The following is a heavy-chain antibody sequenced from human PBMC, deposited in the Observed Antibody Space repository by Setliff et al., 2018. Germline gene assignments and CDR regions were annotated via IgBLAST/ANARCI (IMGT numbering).Heavy chain of an antibody. CDR3: AKDHSYDFWAGILNPF. CDR1: GYTFTGYY. D-gene: IGHD3-3*01. Sequence: ASVKVSCKASGYTFTGYYMHWVRQAPGQGLEWMGIINPSGGSTSYAQKFQGRVTMTRDTSTSTVYMELSSLRFEDTAVYYCAKDHSYDFWAGILNPFWGQGTLVTVSS. J-gene: IGHJ4*02. CDR2: INPSGGST. V-gene: IGHV1-46*01.